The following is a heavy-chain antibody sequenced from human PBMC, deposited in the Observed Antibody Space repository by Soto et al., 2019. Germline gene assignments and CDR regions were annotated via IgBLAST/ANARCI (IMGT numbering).Heavy chain of an antibody. CDR2: IYYSGST. CDR3: ARGGPYYDFWSGYFGSYGMDV. V-gene: IGHV4-59*07. Sequence: TLSLTCTVSGGSISSYYWSWIRQPPGKGLEWIGYIYYSGSTNYNPSLKSRVTISVDTSKNQFSLKLSSVTAADTAVYYCARGGPYYDFWSGYFGSYGMDVWGQGTTVTVSS. CDR1: GGSISSYY. D-gene: IGHD3-3*01. J-gene: IGHJ6*02.